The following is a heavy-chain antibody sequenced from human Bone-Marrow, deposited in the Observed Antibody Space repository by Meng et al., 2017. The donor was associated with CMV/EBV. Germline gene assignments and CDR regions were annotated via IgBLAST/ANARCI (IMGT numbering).Heavy chain of an antibody. CDR3: ARGVVVVPAAH. D-gene: IGHD2-2*01. CDR2: IYSGGST. CDR1: GFTFSSYA. J-gene: IGHJ4*02. V-gene: IGHV3-53*01. Sequence: GGSLRLSCAASGFTFSSYAMHWVRQAPGKGLEWVSVIYSGGSTYYADSVKGRFTISRDNSKNTLYLQMNSLRAEDTAVYYCARGVVVVPAAHWGQGTLVTVSS.